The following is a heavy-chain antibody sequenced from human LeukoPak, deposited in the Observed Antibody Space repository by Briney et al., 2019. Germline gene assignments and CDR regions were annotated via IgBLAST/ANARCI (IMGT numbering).Heavy chain of an antibody. CDR3: VREGFYFFDF. CDR2: VKQDGSET. Sequence: GGSLRLSCAASGFTFTNNFMSWVREVPGGGVEWVAKVKQDGSETAYAESVRGRFTIFRDNAKDSVYLQMNSLRAEDSATYYCVREGFYFFDFWGQGTLVTVSS. CDR1: GFTFTNNF. J-gene: IGHJ4*01. V-gene: IGHV3-7*01.